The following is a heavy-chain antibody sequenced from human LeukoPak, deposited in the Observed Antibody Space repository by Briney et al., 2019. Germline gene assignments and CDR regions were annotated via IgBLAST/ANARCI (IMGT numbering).Heavy chain of an antibody. J-gene: IGHJ4*02. V-gene: IGHV3-48*01. Sequence: GGSLRLSCAASGFTFSSYSMNWVRQAPGKGLDWVSYISSSSSTIYYADSVKGRFTISRDNAKNSLYLQMNSLRAEDTAVYYCARDLSDYGVTRFDYWGQGTLVSVSS. CDR1: GFTFSSYS. D-gene: IGHD4-17*01. CDR3: ARDLSDYGVTRFDY. CDR2: ISSSSSTI.